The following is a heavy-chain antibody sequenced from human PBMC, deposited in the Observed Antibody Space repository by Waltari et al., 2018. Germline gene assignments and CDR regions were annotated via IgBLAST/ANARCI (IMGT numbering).Heavy chain of an antibody. V-gene: IGHV4-59*11. J-gene: IGHJ3*02. D-gene: IGHD2-2*01. CDR2: IYYSGST. CDR3: ARVRSYCSSTSCDAFDI. CDR1: GGSISSHY. Sequence: QVQLQESGPGLVKPSETLSLTCTVSGGSISSHYWSWIRQPPGKGLAWIGYIYYSGSTNYTPSLKSRVTISVDTSKNQFSLKLSSVTAADTAVYYCARVRSYCSSTSCDAFDIWGQGTMVTVSS.